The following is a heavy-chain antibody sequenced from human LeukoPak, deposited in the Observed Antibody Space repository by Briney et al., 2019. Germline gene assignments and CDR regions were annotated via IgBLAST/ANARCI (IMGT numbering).Heavy chain of an antibody. CDR2: IYPGDSDT. J-gene: IGHJ6*03. Sequence: GESLKISCNGSGYSFTSYWIGWVRHMPGKGLEWMGIIYPGDSDTRYSPSFQGQGTISADKSISTAYLQWSSLKASDTAMYYCARPQHDSLWRGSYYYTDVWGKATTVTVSS. V-gene: IGHV5-51*01. CDR3: ARPQHDSLWRGSYYYTDV. CDR1: GYSFTSYW. D-gene: IGHD3-3*01.